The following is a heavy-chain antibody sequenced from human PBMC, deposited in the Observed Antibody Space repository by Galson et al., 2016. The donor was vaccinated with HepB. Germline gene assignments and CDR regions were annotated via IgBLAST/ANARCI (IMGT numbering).Heavy chain of an antibody. CDR3: ARQRTNDFWSAYNWFDP. CDR2: IYPGNSGT. J-gene: IGHJ5*02. D-gene: IGHD3-3*01. V-gene: IGHV5-51*01. Sequence: QSGAEVKKPGESLKISCKGSGYNFTNYWIGWVRQMPGKGLEWMGIIYPGNSGTRYSPSFQGRVTMSADKSIITAYLQWSSLKASDTAIYYCARQRTNDFWSAYNWFDPWGQGTLVTVSS. CDR1: GYNFTNYW.